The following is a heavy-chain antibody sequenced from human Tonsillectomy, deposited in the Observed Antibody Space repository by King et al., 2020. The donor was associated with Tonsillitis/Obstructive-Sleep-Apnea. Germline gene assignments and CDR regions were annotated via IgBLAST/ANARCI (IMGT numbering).Heavy chain of an antibody. Sequence: VQLVESGAEVKMPGASVKVSCKASGYTFTSYRINWVRQAPGQGVEWMGWISAYDGNTNYAQKLQGRVIMTADTSTSTAYMELRSLRYDDTAVYSCVVGGSWDFDIWGQGTMVTVSS. V-gene: IGHV1-18*01. J-gene: IGHJ3*02. D-gene: IGHD2-15*01. CDR2: ISAYDGNT. CDR1: GYTFTSYR. CDR3: VVGGSWDFDI.